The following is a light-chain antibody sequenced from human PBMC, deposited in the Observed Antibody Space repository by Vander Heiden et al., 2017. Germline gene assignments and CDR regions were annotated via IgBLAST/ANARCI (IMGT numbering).Light chain of an antibody. J-gene: IGKJ3*01. Sequence: DIQMTQSPSAMSASVGDRITITCRASQGISNYLAWFQQKPGKVPKRLIYGASSLQSGVPSRFSGSGSGTEFTLTISSLQPEDFATYYCLQHNSYPLTFGPGTKVDIK. CDR3: LQHNSYPLT. CDR1: QGISNY. V-gene: IGKV1-17*03. CDR2: GAS.